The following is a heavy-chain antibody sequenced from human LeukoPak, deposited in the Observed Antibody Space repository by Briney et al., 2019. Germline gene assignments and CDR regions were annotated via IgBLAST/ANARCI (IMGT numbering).Heavy chain of an antibody. D-gene: IGHD2-15*01. Sequence: GGSLRLSCAASGFTFSSYWMHWVRQAPGKGLVWVSRINSDGTTTNYADSVKGRFTISRDNAKNTLYLHMHSLRAEDTALYFCARDPRASIVAANEGGFDYWGQGILVTVSS. J-gene: IGHJ4*02. CDR3: ARDPRASIVAANEGGFDY. CDR2: INSDGTTT. CDR1: GFTFSSYW. V-gene: IGHV3-74*01.